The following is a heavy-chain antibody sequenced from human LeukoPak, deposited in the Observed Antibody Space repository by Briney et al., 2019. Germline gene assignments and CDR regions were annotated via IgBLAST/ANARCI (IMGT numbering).Heavy chain of an antibody. J-gene: IGHJ5*02. CDR2: ISAHKGNT. Sequence: ASVKVSCKPSGYTFTSYGISWVRQALGQGLEWLGWISAHKGNTNNAQKLQGRVTMTTDTATSTAYMELRSLRSDDTAVYYCAGQWSGYHKGPATGFDPWGQGTLVTVSS. V-gene: IGHV1-18*01. CDR3: AGQWSGYHKGPATGFDP. D-gene: IGHD3-3*01. CDR1: GYTFTSYG.